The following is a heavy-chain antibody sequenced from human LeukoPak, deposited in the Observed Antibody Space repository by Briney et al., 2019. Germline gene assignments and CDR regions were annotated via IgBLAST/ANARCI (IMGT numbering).Heavy chain of an antibody. CDR3: ARGLGWGLFNPIEY. CDR1: GYSFISYW. D-gene: IGHD2-21*02. CDR2: IYPGDSDT. J-gene: IGHJ4*02. Sequence: GESLKISCKCTGYSFISYWIGWVRQMPGKGLEWMGIIYPGDSDTRYSPSFQGQVIISADKSISTAYLHWSSLKASDNAMYYCARGLGWGLFNPIEYWGQGTLVTVSS. V-gene: IGHV5-51*01.